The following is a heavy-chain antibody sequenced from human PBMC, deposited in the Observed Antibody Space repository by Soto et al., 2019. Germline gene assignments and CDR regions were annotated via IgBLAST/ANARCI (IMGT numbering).Heavy chain of an antibody. V-gene: IGHV6-1*01. CDR3: ARDLSGEGGPNYYYYGMDV. D-gene: IGHD3-10*02. CDR2: TYYRSKWYN. CDR1: GDSVSSNSAA. Sequence: LSQTLSLTCAISGDSVSSNSAAWNWIRQSPSRGLEWLGRTYYRSKWYNDYAVSVKSRITINPDTSKNQFSLQLNSVTPEDTAVYYCARDLSGEGGPNYYYYGMDVWGQGTTVTVSS. J-gene: IGHJ6*02.